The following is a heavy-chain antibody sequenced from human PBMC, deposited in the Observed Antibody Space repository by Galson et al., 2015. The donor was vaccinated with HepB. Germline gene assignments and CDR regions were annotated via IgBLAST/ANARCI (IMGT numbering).Heavy chain of an antibody. D-gene: IGHD3-9*01. J-gene: IGHJ4*02. Sequence: SVKVSCKASGYTFTSYGISWVRQAPGQGLEWMGWISAYNGNTNYAQKLQGRVTMTTDTSTSTAYMELRSLRSDDTAVYYCARDYYDILTGYYIPYFDYWGQGTLVTVSS. CDR3: ARDYYDILTGYYIPYFDY. V-gene: IGHV1-18*01. CDR2: ISAYNGNT. CDR1: GYTFTSYG.